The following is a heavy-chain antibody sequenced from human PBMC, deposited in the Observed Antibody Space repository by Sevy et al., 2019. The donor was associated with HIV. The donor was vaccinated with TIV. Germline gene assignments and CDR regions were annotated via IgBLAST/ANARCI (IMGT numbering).Heavy chain of an antibody. CDR2: ISAYNGNT. CDR3: ARLYSSSWLLNYGMDV. Sequence: ASVKVSCKASGYTFTSYGISWVRQAPGQGLEWMGWISAYNGNTNYAQKLQGRVTMTTDTSTRTAYMELRSLRSDDTAVYYCARLYSSSWLLNYGMDVWGQGTTVTVSS. CDR1: GYTFTSYG. J-gene: IGHJ6*02. D-gene: IGHD6-13*01. V-gene: IGHV1-18*01.